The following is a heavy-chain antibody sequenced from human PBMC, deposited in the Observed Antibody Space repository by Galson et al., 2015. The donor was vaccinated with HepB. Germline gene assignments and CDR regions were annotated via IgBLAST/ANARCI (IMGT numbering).Heavy chain of an antibody. D-gene: IGHD1-26*01. Sequence: LRLSCAASGFTFSSYAMSWVRQAPGKGLEWVSAITGSGGSTYYADSVKGRFTVSRDNSKNTLYVQLNSLRAEDTAVYYCAKRGTYDDLDAFDIWGQGTMVTVSS. CDR3: AKRGTYDDLDAFDI. CDR1: GFTFSSYA. J-gene: IGHJ3*02. CDR2: ITGSGGST. V-gene: IGHV3-23*01.